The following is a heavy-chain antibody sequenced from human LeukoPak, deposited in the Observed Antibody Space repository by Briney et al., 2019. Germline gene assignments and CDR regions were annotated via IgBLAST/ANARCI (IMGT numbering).Heavy chain of an antibody. CDR3: ARERWLRLLDY. CDR2: ISSSGSTI. V-gene: IGHV3-11*04. J-gene: IGHJ4*02. D-gene: IGHD5-12*01. Sequence: GGSLRLSCAASGFTFSNAWMSWVRQAPGKGLEWVSYISSSGSTIYYADSVKGRFTISRDNAKNSLYLQMNSLRAEDTAVYYCARERWLRLLDYWGQGTPVTVSS. CDR1: GFTFSNAW.